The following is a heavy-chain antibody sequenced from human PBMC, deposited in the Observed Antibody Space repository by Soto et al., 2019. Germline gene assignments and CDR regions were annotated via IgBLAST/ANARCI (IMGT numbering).Heavy chain of an antibody. V-gene: IGHV3-23*01. CDR3: AKRGITIFGVVTNYYSGVDV. D-gene: IGHD3-3*01. CDR2: ISGSGGFT. CDR1: RFTFSTFA. Sequence: EAQLLESGGGVVQPGGSLRLSCEASRFTFSTFATSCVRQAPGQRLAWVSVISGSGGFTYYADSVKGQFTISRDNSKTTLFLKMNSVRVEDTAVYYCAKRGITIFGVVTNYYSGVDVWGQGTTVTVSS. J-gene: IGHJ6*02.